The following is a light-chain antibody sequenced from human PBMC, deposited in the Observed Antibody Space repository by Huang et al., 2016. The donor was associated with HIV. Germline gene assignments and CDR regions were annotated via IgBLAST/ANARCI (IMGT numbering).Light chain of an antibody. CDR3: QQYNNWPPCT. CDR2: GAS. V-gene: IGKV3-15*01. Sequence: EIVMTQSQATLSVSPGERATLSCKASRSVSSNLAWYQQKPGQAPRHLIYGASTRATGIPAKFSGSGAGTEFNLPISSLLSADFAFYYCQQYNNWPPCTFGRGTKVEIK. CDR1: RSVSSN. J-gene: IGKJ1*01.